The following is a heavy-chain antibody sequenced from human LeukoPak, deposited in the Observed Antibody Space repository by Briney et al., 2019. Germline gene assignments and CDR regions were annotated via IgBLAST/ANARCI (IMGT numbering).Heavy chain of an antibody. CDR1: GGTFSSYA. CDR3: ARDGVSFGELFLDY. Sequence: SVKVSCKASGGTFSSYAISWVRQAPGQGLEWMGRIIPILGIANYAQKFQGRVTITADKSTSTAFMELSSLRSEDTAVYYCARDGVSFGELFLDYWGQGTLVTVSS. D-gene: IGHD3-10*01. J-gene: IGHJ4*02. CDR2: IIPILGIA. V-gene: IGHV1-69*04.